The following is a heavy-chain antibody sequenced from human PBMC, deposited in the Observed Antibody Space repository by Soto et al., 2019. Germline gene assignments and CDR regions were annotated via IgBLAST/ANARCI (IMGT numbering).Heavy chain of an antibody. V-gene: IGHV3-23*01. CDR3: AKDGLGSCTGGTCYGSDY. D-gene: IGHD2-15*01. CDR2: ISGSGASI. J-gene: IGHJ4*02. CDR1: GFTFSSYV. Sequence: EVQLLESGGNLVQPGGSLRLSCAASGFTFSSYVMSWVRQAPGKGLEWVSTISGSGASIYDADSVKGRFTISRDNSKNTVYLQMNSLRAEDTAVYHCAKDGLGSCTGGTCYGSDYWGQGTLVTVSS.